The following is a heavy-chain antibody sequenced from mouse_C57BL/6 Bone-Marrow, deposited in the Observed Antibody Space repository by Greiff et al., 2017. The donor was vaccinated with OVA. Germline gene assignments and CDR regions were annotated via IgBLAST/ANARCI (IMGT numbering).Heavy chain of an antibody. CDR1: GYTFTSYG. CDR2: IYPRSGNT. V-gene: IGHV1-81*01. J-gene: IGHJ1*03. CDR3: ARRDYDWYFDV. Sequence: QVQLQQSGAELARPGASVKLSCKASGYTFTSYGISWVKQRTGQGLEWIGEIYPRSGNTYYNEKFKGKAALTADKSSSTAYMELRSLTSEDSAVYFCARRDYDWYFDVWGTGTTVTVSS. D-gene: IGHD2-4*01.